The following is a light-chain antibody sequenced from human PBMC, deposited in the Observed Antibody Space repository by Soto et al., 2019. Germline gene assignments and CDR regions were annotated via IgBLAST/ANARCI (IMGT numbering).Light chain of an antibody. CDR1: QSVSIW. Sequence: IQLTQSSSTLSAYEGDRVTISCRASQSVSIWLAWYQQKPGRAPKLLIYKSSILESGVPSRFSGSGSGTDFTLTISSLQTEDFATYYCQQLKSYPLTLGGG. CDR2: KSS. CDR3: QQLKSYPLT. V-gene: IGKV1-5*03. J-gene: IGKJ4*01.